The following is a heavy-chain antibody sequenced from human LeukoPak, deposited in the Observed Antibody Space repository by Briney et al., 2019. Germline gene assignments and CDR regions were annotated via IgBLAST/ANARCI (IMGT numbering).Heavy chain of an antibody. V-gene: IGHV3-11*03. CDR3: ASLNYDILTGSYYFDY. D-gene: IGHD3-9*01. CDR1: VFTFSDYY. Sequence: AGGSLRLSCAASVFTFSDYYMSWIRQAPGKGLEWVSYISDSSSYTKYADSVKGRFTISRDNAKNSLYLQMNSLRAEDTAVYYCASLNYDILTGSYYFDYWGQGTLVTISS. J-gene: IGHJ4*02. CDR2: ISDSSSYT.